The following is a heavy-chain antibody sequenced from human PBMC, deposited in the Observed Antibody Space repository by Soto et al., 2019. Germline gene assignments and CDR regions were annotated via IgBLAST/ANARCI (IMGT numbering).Heavy chain of an antibody. D-gene: IGHD2-15*01. CDR1: GFPFSSRA. V-gene: IGHV3-23*01. CDR2: ISGSGTIT. CDR3: AEWARYCSGADCRA. Sequence: EVQLLESGGGLVQPGGSLRLSCAASGFPFSSRAMSWVRQAPGKGLEWVSAISGSGTITYYADSVKGRFTISRDTSKNSLYLKMSSLRADDAAVYYCAEWARYCSGADCRAWGQGTLVTVPS. J-gene: IGHJ5*02.